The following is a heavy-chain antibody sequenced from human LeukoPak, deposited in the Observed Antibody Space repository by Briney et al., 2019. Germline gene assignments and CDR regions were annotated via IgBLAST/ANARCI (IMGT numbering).Heavy chain of an antibody. D-gene: IGHD3-9*01. J-gene: IGHJ6*02. V-gene: IGHV1-18*01. CDR3: ARDKVNDILTGYYLQQYYYYGMDV. CDR2: ISAYNGNT. Sequence: ASVKVSCKASGYTFTSYGISWVRQAPGQGLEWMGWISAYNGNTNYAQKFQGRVTMTRDTSTSTVYMELSSLRSEDTAVYYCARDKVNDILTGYYLQQYYYYGMDVWGQGTTVTVSS. CDR1: GYTFTSYG.